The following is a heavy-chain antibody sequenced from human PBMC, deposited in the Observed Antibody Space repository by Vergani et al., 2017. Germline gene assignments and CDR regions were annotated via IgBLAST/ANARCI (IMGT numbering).Heavy chain of an antibody. CDR2: IRYDGNNK. J-gene: IGHJ4*02. Sequence: QVQLVESGGGVVQPGGSLGLSCAASGFTFSSYGMHWVRQAPDKGLEWVAFIRYDGNNKYYADSVKGRFTISRDNSKNTLYLQMNSLRTEDTAVYYCANSAWADRGYDPLGYWGPGSLVTVSS. D-gene: IGHD5-12*01. CDR1: GFTFSSYG. V-gene: IGHV3-30*02. CDR3: ANSAWADRGYDPLGY.